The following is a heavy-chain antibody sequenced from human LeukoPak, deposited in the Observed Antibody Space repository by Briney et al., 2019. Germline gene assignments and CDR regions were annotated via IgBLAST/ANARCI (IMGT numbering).Heavy chain of an antibody. Sequence: PGGSLRLSCAASGFTFSSYSMNWVRQAPGKGLEWVSSISSSSSYIYYADSVKGRFTISRDNAKNSLYLQMNSLRAEDTAVYYCARVGYGSGSYFESEYFDYWGQGTLVTVSP. CDR3: ARVGYGSGSYFESEYFDY. V-gene: IGHV3-21*01. J-gene: IGHJ4*02. D-gene: IGHD3-10*01. CDR1: GFTFSSYS. CDR2: ISSSSSYI.